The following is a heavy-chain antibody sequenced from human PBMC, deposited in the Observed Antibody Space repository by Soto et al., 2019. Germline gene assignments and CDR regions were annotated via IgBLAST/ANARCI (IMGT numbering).Heavy chain of an antibody. D-gene: IGHD6-13*01. CDR1: GFTFSSYG. V-gene: IGHV3-30*18. Sequence: GGSLRLSCAASGFTFSSYGRHWVRQAPGKGLEWVAVISYDGSNKYSADSVKGRFTISRDNSKNTLYLQMNSLRAEDTAVYYCAKDISSSWYNYYYYYGMDVWGQGTTVTVSS. J-gene: IGHJ6*02. CDR2: ISYDGSNK. CDR3: AKDISSSWYNYYYYYGMDV.